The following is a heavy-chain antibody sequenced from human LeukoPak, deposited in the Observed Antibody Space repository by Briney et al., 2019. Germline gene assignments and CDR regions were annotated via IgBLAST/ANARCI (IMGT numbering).Heavy chain of an antibody. CDR1: GYSFSSFW. D-gene: IGHD1-26*01. CDR2: IDPFDSNT. J-gene: IGHJ4*02. Sequence: GESLKISCKGSGYSFSSFWINWVRQMPGKGLEWMGRIDPFDSNTNYSPSFEGHVSISADKSMSTAYLQWTSLKASDTAIYYCAGWVGATSRGLRYWGQGTLVTVSS. V-gene: IGHV5-10-1*01. CDR3: AGWVGATSRGLRY.